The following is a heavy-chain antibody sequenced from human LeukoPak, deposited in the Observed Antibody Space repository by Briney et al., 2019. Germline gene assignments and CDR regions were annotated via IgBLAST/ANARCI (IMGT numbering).Heavy chain of an antibody. V-gene: IGHV3-23*01. D-gene: IGHD3-10*01. CDR2: ISGSGTTT. CDR1: GFTFSSYA. CDR3: AIDYYDGSGSYYDY. Sequence: GGSLRLSCAPSGFTFSSYAMSWVRQAPGKGLEWVSAISGSGTTTYYADSVKGRFTISRDNSKNTLYLQMNSLRAEDTAVYYCAIDYYDGSGSYYDYWGQGTLITVSS. J-gene: IGHJ4*02.